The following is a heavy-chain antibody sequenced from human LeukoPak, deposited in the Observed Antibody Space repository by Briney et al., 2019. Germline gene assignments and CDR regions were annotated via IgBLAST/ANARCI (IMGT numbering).Heavy chain of an antibody. Sequence: PSETLSLTCAVYGGSFSGYYWSWIRQPPGKGLEWIGEINHSGSTNYNPSLKGRVTISVDTSKNQFSLKLSSVTAADTAVYYCAREVAVAGPVYYYYGMDVWGQGTTVTVSS. CDR3: AREVAVAGPVYYYYGMDV. V-gene: IGHV4-34*01. J-gene: IGHJ6*02. D-gene: IGHD6-19*01. CDR2: INHSGST. CDR1: GGSFSGYY.